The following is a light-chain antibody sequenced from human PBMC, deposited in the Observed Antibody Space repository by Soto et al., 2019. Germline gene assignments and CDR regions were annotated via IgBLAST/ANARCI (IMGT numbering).Light chain of an antibody. CDR2: DVS. V-gene: IGLV2-23*02. J-gene: IGLJ3*02. CDR3: CSYAGSSTWV. Sequence: QSALTQPASVSGSPGQSITISCTGTSSDVGNYNLVSWYQQHPGKAPKLMIYDVSKRPSGVSNRFSGSKSGKTASLTISGPQAEDGADYYCCSYAGSSTWVFGGGTKLTVL. CDR1: SSDVGNYNL.